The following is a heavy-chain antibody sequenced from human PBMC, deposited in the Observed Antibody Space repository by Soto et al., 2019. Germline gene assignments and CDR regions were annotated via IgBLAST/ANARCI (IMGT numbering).Heavy chain of an antibody. CDR1: GFTFSNYA. Sequence: EVQLLESGGGLVQPGGSLRLSCTASGFTFSNYAMSWVRQAPDKGLEWVSAISGRGGSTYYADSVKGRFTISRDNSKNMQFLQINSLRAEDTALYYCAKDSTVTTSLYYYYYGLDVWGQGTTVTVSS. CDR2: ISGRGGST. D-gene: IGHD4-17*01. J-gene: IGHJ6*02. CDR3: AKDSTVTTSLYYYYYGLDV. V-gene: IGHV3-23*01.